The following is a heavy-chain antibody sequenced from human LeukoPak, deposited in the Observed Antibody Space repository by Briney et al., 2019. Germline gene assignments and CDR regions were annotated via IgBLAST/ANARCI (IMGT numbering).Heavy chain of an antibody. V-gene: IGHV3-74*01. CDR3: ARAEDCSSTSCPRAFDI. J-gene: IGHJ3*02. D-gene: IGHD2-2*01. CDR1: GFTFNTYW. Sequence: GGSLRLSCAASGFTFNTYWMHWVRQAPGKRLVWASRINTDGSSTNYADSVKGRFTISRDNAENTLYLQMNSLRAEDTAAYYCARAEDCSSTSCPRAFDIWGQGTMVTVSS. CDR2: INTDGSST.